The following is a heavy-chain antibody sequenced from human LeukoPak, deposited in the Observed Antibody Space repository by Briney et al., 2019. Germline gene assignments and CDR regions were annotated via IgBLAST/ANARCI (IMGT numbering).Heavy chain of an antibody. CDR3: ARQLTTLRGFDI. CDR2: IYPGDSDT. Sequence: GESLKISCKGSGYSFTSYWIGWVRQMPGKRLEWMGIIYPGDSDTRYSPSFQGQVTISADKSINTAYLQWTSLKASDTAMYYCARQLTTLRGFDIWGQGTMVTASS. CDR1: GYSFTSYW. D-gene: IGHD4-11*01. J-gene: IGHJ3*02. V-gene: IGHV5-51*01.